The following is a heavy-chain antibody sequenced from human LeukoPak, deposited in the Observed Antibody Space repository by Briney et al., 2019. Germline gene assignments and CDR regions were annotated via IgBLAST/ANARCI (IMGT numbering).Heavy chain of an antibody. Sequence: GSSVKVSCKASGGTFSSYAISWVRQAPGQGLEWMGRIIPILGIANYAQKFQGRVTITADKSTSTAYMELSSLRSEDTAVYYCAIPNDGGYSYGNNDYWGQGTLVTVSS. J-gene: IGHJ4*02. D-gene: IGHD5-18*01. CDR2: IIPILGIA. CDR1: GGTFSSYA. V-gene: IGHV1-69*04. CDR3: AIPNDGGYSYGNNDY.